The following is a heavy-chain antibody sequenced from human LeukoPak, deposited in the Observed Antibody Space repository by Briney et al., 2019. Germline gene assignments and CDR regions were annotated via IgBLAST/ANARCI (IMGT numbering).Heavy chain of an antibody. V-gene: IGHV3-23*01. CDR2: ISGGGDAT. D-gene: IGHD3-16*02. CDR3: ARGHYDYVWGSYRYNFDY. Sequence: GGSLRLSCAASDFTFSTYAMSWVRQAPGKGLEWVSTISGGGDATYYADSVKGRFTISRDNSKNTLYLQMNSLRAEDTAVYYCARGHYDYVWGSYRYNFDYWGQGTLVTVSS. J-gene: IGHJ4*02. CDR1: DFTFSTYA.